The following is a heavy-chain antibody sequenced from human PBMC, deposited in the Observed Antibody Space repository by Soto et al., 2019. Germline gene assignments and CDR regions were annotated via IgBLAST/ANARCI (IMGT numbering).Heavy chain of an antibody. D-gene: IGHD6-6*01. CDR3: ASSIAARPGRFDY. Sequence: SETLSLTCTVSGGSISSYYWSWIRQPPGKGLEWIGYIYYSGSTNYNPSLKSRVTISVDTSKNQFSLKLSSVTAADTAVYYCASSIAARPGRFDYWGQGXLVTVSS. CDR1: GGSISSYY. CDR2: IYYSGST. V-gene: IGHV4-59*01. J-gene: IGHJ4*02.